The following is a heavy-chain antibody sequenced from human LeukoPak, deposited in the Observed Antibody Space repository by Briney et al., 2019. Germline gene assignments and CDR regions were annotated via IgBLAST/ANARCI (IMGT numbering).Heavy chain of an antibody. V-gene: IGHV4-59*01. Sequence: SETLSLTCTVSGGSISSYYWTWIRQPPGKGPEWIGYIYYSGSTNYNPSLKSRVTISVDTSKNQFSLKLSSVTAADTAVYYCARVDYGDYEENWFDPWGQGTLVTVSS. CDR3: ARVDYGDYEENWFDP. D-gene: IGHD4-17*01. J-gene: IGHJ5*02. CDR1: GGSISSYY. CDR2: IYYSGST.